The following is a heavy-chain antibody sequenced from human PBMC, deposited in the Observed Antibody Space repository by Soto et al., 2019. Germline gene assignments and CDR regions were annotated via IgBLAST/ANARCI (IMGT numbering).Heavy chain of an antibody. J-gene: IGHJ4*02. CDR3: ARGRYNWNYVDY. V-gene: IGHV3-48*02. Sequence: GGSLRLSCAASGFTFSSYGMNWVRQAPGKGLEWVSSISSSSTTIYYADAVKGRFTISRDNAKNSLYLQMNSLRDEDTAVYYCARGRYNWNYVDYWGQGTLVTISS. D-gene: IGHD1-20*01. CDR2: ISSSSTTI. CDR1: GFTFSSYG.